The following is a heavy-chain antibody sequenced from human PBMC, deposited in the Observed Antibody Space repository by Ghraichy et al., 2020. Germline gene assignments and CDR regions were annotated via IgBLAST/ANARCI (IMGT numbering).Heavy chain of an antibody. Sequence: SGPTLVKPTQTLTLTCTFSGFSLSTSGVGVGWIRQPPGKALEWLALIYWDDDKRYSPSLKSRLTITKDTSKNQVVLTMTNMDPVDTATYYCAHSTLVIWFGELSLDYWGQGTLVTVSS. V-gene: IGHV2-5*02. CDR2: IYWDDDK. CDR1: GFSLSTSGVG. J-gene: IGHJ4*02. D-gene: IGHD3-10*01. CDR3: AHSTLVIWFGELSLDY.